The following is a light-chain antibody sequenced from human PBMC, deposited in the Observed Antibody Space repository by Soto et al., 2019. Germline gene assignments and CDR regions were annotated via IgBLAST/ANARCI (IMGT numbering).Light chain of an antibody. CDR2: KAS. CDR1: QNINDL. J-gene: IGKJ1*01. Sequence: DIQVTQSPSTLSASVGDRVTINCRASQNINDLLAWYQQKSGKAPKVLIYKASSLESGVPSRFSGSGCGTEFTLPISSLQTEEFATHYCQQYGANSPWTFGQGTKVEIK. V-gene: IGKV1-5*03. CDR3: QQYGANSPWT.